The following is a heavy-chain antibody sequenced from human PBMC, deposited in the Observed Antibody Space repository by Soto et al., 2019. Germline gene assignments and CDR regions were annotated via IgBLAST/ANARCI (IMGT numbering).Heavy chain of an antibody. J-gene: IGHJ5*02. CDR2: ISGSGGSI. Sequence: EVQLLESGGGLVQPGGSLRLSCAASGFTFSSYAMSRVRQTPGKGLEWVSVISGSGGSINYADSVKGRLTISRDNSKNTLFLQVNSLRADDTAVYYCTRLTSWYGGWFDPWGQGTLVTVSS. CDR1: GFTFSSYA. CDR3: TRLTSWYGGWFDP. V-gene: IGHV3-23*01. D-gene: IGHD2-2*01.